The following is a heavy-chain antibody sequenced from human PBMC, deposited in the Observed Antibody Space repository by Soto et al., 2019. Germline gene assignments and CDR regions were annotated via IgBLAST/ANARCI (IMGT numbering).Heavy chain of an antibody. J-gene: IGHJ6*02. CDR2: INPSGGST. Sequence: GASVKVSCKASGYTFTSYYMHWVRQAPGQGLEWMGIINPSGGSTSYAQKFQGRVTMTRDTSTSTVYMELSSLRSEDTAVYYCARPGTISHYYYGMDVWGQGTTVTVSS. V-gene: IGHV1-46*01. D-gene: IGHD2-21*01. CDR3: ARPGTISHYYYGMDV. CDR1: GYTFTSYY.